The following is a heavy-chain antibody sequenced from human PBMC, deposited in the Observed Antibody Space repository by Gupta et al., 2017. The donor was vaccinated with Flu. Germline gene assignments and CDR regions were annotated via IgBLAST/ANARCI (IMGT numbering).Heavy chain of an antibody. V-gene: IGHV1-3*04. D-gene: IGHD2-2*01. CDR3: ARGLSITSWDDVFDI. Sequence: AMRWVGQSPGLRIEWMGWINTDNGDTKNSQTLQGKVTITRDTDASTVYLELSSMRPEDTAVYFCARGLSITSWDDVFDIWGQGTMVTVSS. CDR1: A. J-gene: IGHJ3*02. CDR2: INTDNGDT.